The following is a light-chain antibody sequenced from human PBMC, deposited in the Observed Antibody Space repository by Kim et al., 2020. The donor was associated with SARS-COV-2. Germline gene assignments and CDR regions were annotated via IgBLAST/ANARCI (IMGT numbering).Light chain of an antibody. CDR3: HQYYDARVT. J-gene: IGKJ5*01. CDR1: QKIGDW. V-gene: IGKV1-5*03. Sequence: ASVGDRVPITCRASQKIGDWLAWYQQQPEKAPKLLVYKASTLQNGVPSRFSGSGSGTEFTLTISSLQPDDFATYYCHQYYDARVTFGQGTRLEIK. CDR2: KAS.